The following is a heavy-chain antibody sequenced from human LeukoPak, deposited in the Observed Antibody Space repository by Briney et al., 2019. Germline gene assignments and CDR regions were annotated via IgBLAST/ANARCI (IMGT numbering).Heavy chain of an antibody. CDR1: GFTFSSYA. CDR2: IKQDGSER. CDR3: ASYYGSGSQTPSAFDI. D-gene: IGHD3-10*01. J-gene: IGHJ3*02. Sequence: GGSLRLSCAASGFTFSSYAMSWVRQAPGKGLEWVANIKQDGSERYYLDSVKGRFTISRDNAKNSLYLQMNSLRAEDTAVYYCASYYGSGSQTPSAFDIWGQGTMVTVSS. V-gene: IGHV3-7*01.